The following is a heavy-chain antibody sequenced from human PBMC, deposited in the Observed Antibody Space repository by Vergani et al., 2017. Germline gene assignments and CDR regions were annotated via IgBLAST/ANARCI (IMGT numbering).Heavy chain of an antibody. J-gene: IGHJ4*02. Sequence: EVQLVESGGGLVQPGGSLTLSCVAYGLVFSDYTMSWVRQAPGRGLEWVSIISGSATGGVTYVADSVKGRFTIFRDNSKNTLYLQMNSLRAEDTAVYYCARDGRIDAEGTELDYWGQGTLVTVSS. D-gene: IGHD1-14*01. V-gene: IGHV3-23*04. CDR1: GLVFSDYT. CDR3: ARDGRIDAEGTELDY. CDR2: ISGSATGGVT.